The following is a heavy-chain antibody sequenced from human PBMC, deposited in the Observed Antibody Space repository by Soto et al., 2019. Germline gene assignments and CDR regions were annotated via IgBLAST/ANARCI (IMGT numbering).Heavy chain of an antibody. Sequence: ASVKVSCKASGYTFTGYCMHWVRQAPGQGLEWMGWINPNSGGTNYAQKFQGRVTMTRDTSISTAYMELSRLRSDDTAVYYCARRNVLPDAKVQINTWGQGTLVTVSS. D-gene: IGHD2-2*01. CDR1: GYTFTGYC. CDR3: ARRNVLPDAKVQINT. J-gene: IGHJ5*02. V-gene: IGHV1-2*02. CDR2: INPNSGGT.